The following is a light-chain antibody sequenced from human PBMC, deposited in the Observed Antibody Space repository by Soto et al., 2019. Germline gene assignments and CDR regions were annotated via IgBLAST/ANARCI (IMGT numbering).Light chain of an antibody. J-gene: IGLJ3*02. CDR1: SSNIGSFD. CDR2: DND. CDR3: GSWDGSLGGGGV. V-gene: IGLV1-51*01. Sequence: QSVLTQPPSVSAAPGQKVTISCSGSSSNIGSFDVSWYQQHPGTAPKLLIYDNDKRPSRIPDRFSGSKSGTSATLGITGLQTGDEADDYCGSWDGSLGGGGVFGGGTKLTVL.